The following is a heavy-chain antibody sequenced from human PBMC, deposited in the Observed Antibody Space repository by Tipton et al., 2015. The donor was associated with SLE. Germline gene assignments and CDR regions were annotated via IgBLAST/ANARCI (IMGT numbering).Heavy chain of an antibody. CDR3: AKEARSSWYLYNWFDP. Sequence: SLRLSCAASGFMFSNYGMNWVRQAPGKGLEWVSSISASGGRTYYADSVKGRFIISRDNSKNTLYLQMNSLRAEDTAVYYCAKEARSSWYLYNWFDPWGQGTLVTVSS. V-gene: IGHV3-23*01. J-gene: IGHJ5*02. CDR1: GFMFSNYG. D-gene: IGHD6-13*01. CDR2: ISASGGRT.